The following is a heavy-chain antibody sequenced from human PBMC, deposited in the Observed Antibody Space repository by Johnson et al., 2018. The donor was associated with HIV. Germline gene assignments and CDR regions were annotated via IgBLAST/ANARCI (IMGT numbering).Heavy chain of an antibody. D-gene: IGHD3-10*01. CDR2: ISANGGST. V-gene: IGHV3-64*01. CDR1: GFTFITYA. J-gene: IGHJ3*02. Sequence: VQVLESGGGLVQPGGSLRLSCAASGFTFITYAVHWVRQAPGKGLEYVSGISANGGSTYYANSVKGRFTTSRDNSKNTLYLQMGSLRAEDMAVYYCARDRGSGAFDIWGQGTMVTVSS. CDR3: ARDRGSGAFDI.